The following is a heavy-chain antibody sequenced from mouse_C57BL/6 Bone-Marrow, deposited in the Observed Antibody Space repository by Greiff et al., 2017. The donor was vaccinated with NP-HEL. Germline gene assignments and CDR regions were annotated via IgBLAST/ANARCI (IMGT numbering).Heavy chain of an antibody. CDR2: ISYDGSN. D-gene: IGHD1-1*01. CDR3: ARENYGSSSYYAMDY. J-gene: IGHJ4*01. Sequence: EVQLVESGPGLVKPSQSLSLTCSVTGYSITSGYYWNWIRQFPGNKLEWMGYISYDGSNNYNPSLKNRISITRDTSKNQFFLKLNSVTTEDTATYYCARENYGSSSYYAMDYWGQGTSVTVSS. CDR1: GYSITSGYY. V-gene: IGHV3-6*01.